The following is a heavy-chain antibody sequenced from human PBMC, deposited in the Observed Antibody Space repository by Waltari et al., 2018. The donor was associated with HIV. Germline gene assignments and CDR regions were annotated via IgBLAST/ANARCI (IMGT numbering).Heavy chain of an antibody. V-gene: IGHV4-39*07. J-gene: IGHJ6*02. CDR1: GCSISSSKFY. CDR3: ARDQRGDYNFWSLPNHNYGMDV. CDR2: VHYKGDT. D-gene: IGHD3-3*01. Sequence: LQLQESGPGLVKPSETLSLTCRVSGCSISSSKFYCSAVRPSTGKGLQWIGNVHYKGDTNYKPSLKSRVAITVDTSTNQFFLTLYSVTAADTATYFCARDQRGDYNFWSLPNHNYGMDVWGQGIAVTVSS.